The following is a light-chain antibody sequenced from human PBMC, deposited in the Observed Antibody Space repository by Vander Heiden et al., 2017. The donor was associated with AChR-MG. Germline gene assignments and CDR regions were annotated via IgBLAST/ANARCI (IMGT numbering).Light chain of an antibody. CDR3: QTWGTAVV. J-gene: IGLJ2*01. CDR2: VNSDGSH. Sequence: QLVLTPSPSASASLGASVKLTCTLSGGHSSSAIACPQQQPEKGPRYLMKVNSDGSHNKGDGIPDRFSGASSGAERYLTISSLQSEDEADYYCQTWGTAVVFGGGTKLTVL. V-gene: IGLV4-69*01. CDR1: GGHSSSA.